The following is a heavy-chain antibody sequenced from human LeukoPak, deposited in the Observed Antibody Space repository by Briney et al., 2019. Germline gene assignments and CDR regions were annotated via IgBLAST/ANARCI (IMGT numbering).Heavy chain of an antibody. V-gene: IGHV3-7*01. CDR3: ARDRSIAASYYFDY. D-gene: IGHD6-6*01. Sequence: GGSLRLSCAASGFTFSSYWRSWVRQAPGKGLEWVANIKQDGSEKYYVDSVKGRFTISRDNAKNSLYLQMNSLRAEDTAVYYCARDRSIAASYYFDYWGQGTLVTVSS. J-gene: IGHJ4*02. CDR2: IKQDGSEK. CDR1: GFTFSSYW.